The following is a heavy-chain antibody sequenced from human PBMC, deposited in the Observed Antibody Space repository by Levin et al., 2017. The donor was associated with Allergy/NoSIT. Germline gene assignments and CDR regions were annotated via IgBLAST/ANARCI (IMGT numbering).Heavy chain of an antibody. CDR3: ARDRRVVYTTRGGWLDP. V-gene: IGHV1-2*06. CDR2: MNPKSGGT. CDR1: GYTFTGYY. Sequence: ASVKVSCKASGYTFTGYYIHWLRQAPGQGLEWMGRMNPKSGGTNSAHKFQGRVSITRDTSIDTAYMELSSLRSDDTALYYCARDRRVVYTTRGGWLDPWGQGTLVTVSS. D-gene: IGHD2-8*02. J-gene: IGHJ5*02.